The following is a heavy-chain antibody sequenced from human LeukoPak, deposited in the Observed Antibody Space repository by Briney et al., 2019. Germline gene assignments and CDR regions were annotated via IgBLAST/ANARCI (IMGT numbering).Heavy chain of an antibody. D-gene: IGHD2-2*01. V-gene: IGHV1-2*02. CDR3: ARAGYIVVVPAAISVGGLADY. CDR2: INPNGGGT. CDR1: GYTFTGYY. J-gene: IGHJ4*02. Sequence: GASVKVSCKASGYTFTGYYIHWVRQAPGQGLEWMGWINPNGGGTNYAQKFQGRVTMTRDTSISTAYMELSRLRSDDTAVYYCARAGYIVVVPAAISVGGLADYWGQGTLVTVSS.